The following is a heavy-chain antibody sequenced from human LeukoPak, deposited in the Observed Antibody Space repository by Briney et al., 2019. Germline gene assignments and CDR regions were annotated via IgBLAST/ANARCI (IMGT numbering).Heavy chain of an antibody. CDR1: GGSFSGYY. J-gene: IGHJ4*02. V-gene: IGHV4-34*01. CDR3: ARGATEYNWNYFDY. Sequence: LETLSLTCAVYGGSFSGYYWSWIRQPPGKGLEWIGEINHSGSTNYNPSLKSRVTISVDTSKNQFSLKLSSVTAADTAVYYCARGATEYNWNYFDYWGQGTLVTVSS. CDR2: INHSGST. D-gene: IGHD1-20*01.